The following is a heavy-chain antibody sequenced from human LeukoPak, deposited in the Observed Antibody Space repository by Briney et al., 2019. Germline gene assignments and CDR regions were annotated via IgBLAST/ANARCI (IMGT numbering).Heavy chain of an antibody. CDR2: ISFDGNSE. J-gene: IGHJ4*02. CDR3: ARAMESGYDY. Sequence: GGSLRLSCAASEFTFSTYGMHWVRQAPGKGLEWVAVISFDGNSEYYADSVKGRFTISRDNAENSLYLQMNSLRDEDTAVYHCARAMESGYDYWGQGTLVTVPS. CDR1: EFTFSTYG. V-gene: IGHV3-30*03. D-gene: IGHD5-12*01.